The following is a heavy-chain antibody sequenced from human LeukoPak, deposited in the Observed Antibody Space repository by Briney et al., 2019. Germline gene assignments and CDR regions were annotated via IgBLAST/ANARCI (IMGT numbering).Heavy chain of an antibody. D-gene: IGHD6-6*01. CDR2: ISSSSSYI. V-gene: IGHV3-21*01. J-gene: IGHJ4*02. Sequence: PGGSPRLSCAASGFTFSSYSMNWVRQAPGKGLEWVSSISSSSSYIYYADSVKGRFTISRDNAKNSLYLQMNSLRAEDTAVYYCARDLYSSSSMDYWGQGTLVTVSS. CDR1: GFTFSSYS. CDR3: ARDLYSSSSMDY.